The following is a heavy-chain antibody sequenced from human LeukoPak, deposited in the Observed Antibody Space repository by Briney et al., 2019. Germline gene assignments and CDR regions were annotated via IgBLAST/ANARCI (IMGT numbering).Heavy chain of an antibody. J-gene: IGHJ4*02. CDR2: ISNISSTI. CDR1: GFTFSSYS. Sequence: GGSLRLSCAASGFTFSSYSMNWVRQPPGKGLEWVSYISNISSTIHYADSVKGRFTISRDNAKNSLYLQMNSLGDEDTAGYYCARGRGMAAAGMSYFFDYWVRGRLV. CDR3: ARGRGMAAAGMSYFFDY. D-gene: IGHD6-13*01. V-gene: IGHV3-48*02.